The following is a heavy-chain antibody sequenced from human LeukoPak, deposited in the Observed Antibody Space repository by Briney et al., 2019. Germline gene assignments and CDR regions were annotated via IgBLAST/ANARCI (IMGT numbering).Heavy chain of an antibody. Sequence: GGSLTLSCAASGLTFSNYAMSWVRQAPGRGLEWVSGISGSGGSTYYADSVKGRFTISRDNSKNTLYLQMNSLRAEDTAVYYCAKDQGYDYVWGSYRYIGGDYWGQGTLVTVSS. V-gene: IGHV3-23*01. J-gene: IGHJ4*02. D-gene: IGHD3-16*02. CDR3: AKDQGYDYVWGSYRYIGGDY. CDR2: ISGSGGST. CDR1: GLTFSNYA.